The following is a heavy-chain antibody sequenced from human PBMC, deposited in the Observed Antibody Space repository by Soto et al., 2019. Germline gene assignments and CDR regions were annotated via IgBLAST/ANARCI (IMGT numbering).Heavy chain of an antibody. J-gene: IGHJ3*02. D-gene: IGHD3-22*01. CDR1: GGTFSSYA. V-gene: IGHV1-69*13. Sequence: GASVKVSCKASGGTFSSYAISWVRQAPGQGLEWMGGIIPIFGTANYAQKFQGRVTITADESTSTAYMVLSSLRSEDTAVYYCARDVHYYDSRDAFDIWGQGTMVTVSS. CDR2: IIPIFGTA. CDR3: ARDVHYYDSRDAFDI.